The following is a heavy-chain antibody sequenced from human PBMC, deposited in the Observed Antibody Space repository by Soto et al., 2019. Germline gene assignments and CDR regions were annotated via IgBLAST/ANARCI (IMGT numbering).Heavy chain of an antibody. CDR3: ARDHVRGYYGSGSRTDY. D-gene: IGHD3-10*01. J-gene: IGHJ4*02. Sequence: ASVKVSCKASGYTFTSYYMHWVRQAPGQGLEWMGIINPSGGSTSYAQKFQGRVTMTRDTSTSTVYMELSSLRSEDTAVYYRARDHVRGYYGSGSRTDYWGQGTLVTVSS. CDR1: GYTFTSYY. V-gene: IGHV1-46*01. CDR2: INPSGGST.